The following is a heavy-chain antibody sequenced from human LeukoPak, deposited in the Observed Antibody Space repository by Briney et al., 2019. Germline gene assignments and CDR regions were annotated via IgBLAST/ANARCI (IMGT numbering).Heavy chain of an antibody. D-gene: IGHD4-17*01. CDR3: AKGNTVTPDY. CDR1: GFTFSNYP. Sequence: GGSLRLSCAASGFTFSNYPMNWVRQAPGKGLELVSAITTDGSRTYNEDSVKGRFTISRDNSKNTLYLQMNSLRAVDTAVYYCAKGNTVTPDYWGQGTLVTVSS. J-gene: IGHJ4*02. CDR2: ITTDGSRT. V-gene: IGHV3-23*01.